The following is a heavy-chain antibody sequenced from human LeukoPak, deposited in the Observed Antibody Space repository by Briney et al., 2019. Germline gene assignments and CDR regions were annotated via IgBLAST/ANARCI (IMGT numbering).Heavy chain of an antibody. D-gene: IGHD1-26*01. CDR1: GFAFNTYS. Sequence: PGGSLRLSCAASGFAFNTYSMNWVRQAPGKGLEWVSSISSSSIYIYYADSVKGRFTISRDNAKNSLYLQMNSLRAEDTAVYYCARDRIRWELRYFDYWGQGTLVTVSS. J-gene: IGHJ4*02. CDR3: ARDRIRWELRYFDY. CDR2: ISSSSIYI. V-gene: IGHV3-21*01.